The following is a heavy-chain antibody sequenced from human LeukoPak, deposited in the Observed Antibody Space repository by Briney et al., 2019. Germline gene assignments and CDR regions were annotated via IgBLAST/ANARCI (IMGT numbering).Heavy chain of an antibody. Sequence: EPSETLSLTCTVSGGSISSYYWSWIRQPPGKGLEWIGYIYYSGSTNYNPSLKSRVTISVDTSKNQFSLKLSSVTAADTAVYYCARLVDTAMVSFAFDIWGQGTMVTVSS. V-gene: IGHV4-59*08. CDR3: ARLVDTAMVSFAFDI. CDR1: GGSISSYY. J-gene: IGHJ3*02. CDR2: IYYSGST. D-gene: IGHD5-18*01.